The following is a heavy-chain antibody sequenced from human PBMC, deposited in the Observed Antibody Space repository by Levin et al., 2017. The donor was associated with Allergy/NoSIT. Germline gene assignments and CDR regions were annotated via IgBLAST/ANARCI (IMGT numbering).Heavy chain of an antibody. D-gene: IGHD1-7*01. CDR1: GFTFSRYS. V-gene: IGHV3-74*01. CDR2: IYTDGSGT. CDR3: ARGSNFAHDY. J-gene: IGHJ4*02. Sequence: GGSLRLSCAASGFTFSRYSMHWVRQGPGKGLVWVSRIYTDGSGTSYADSVKGRFTISRDDAKSTLFLQMNSLRAEDTAVYYCARGSNFAHDYWGQGTLVTVSS.